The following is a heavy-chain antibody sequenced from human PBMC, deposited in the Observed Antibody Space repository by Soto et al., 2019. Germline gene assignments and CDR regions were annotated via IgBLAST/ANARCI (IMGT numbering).Heavy chain of an antibody. Sequence: QVQLVQSGAEVKKPGASVKGSCKASGYTFTSYAMHWVRQAPGQRLEWMGWINAGNGNTKYSQKFQGRVTITRDTYESTAYMELRSLRSEDTALYYFSRDNQWLVPYAFDIWGQGTMVTVSS. CDR2: INAGNGNT. CDR1: GYTFTSYA. CDR3: SRDNQWLVPYAFDI. J-gene: IGHJ3*02. V-gene: IGHV1-3*01. D-gene: IGHD6-19*01.